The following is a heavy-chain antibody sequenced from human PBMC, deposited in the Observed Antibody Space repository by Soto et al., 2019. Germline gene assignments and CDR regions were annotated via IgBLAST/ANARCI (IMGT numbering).Heavy chain of an antibody. J-gene: IGHJ4*02. CDR2: IRSKANSYAT. CDR3: TRHNFNYGDPTKGYFDY. Sequence: PGGSLRLSCAGSGFACSCCAMQCVRQASGKGLEWVGRIRSKANSYATAYAASVKGRFTISRDDSKNTAYLQMNSLKTEDTAVYYCTRHNFNYGDPTKGYFDYWGQGTLVTVSS. V-gene: IGHV3-73*01. CDR1: GFACSCCA. D-gene: IGHD4-17*01.